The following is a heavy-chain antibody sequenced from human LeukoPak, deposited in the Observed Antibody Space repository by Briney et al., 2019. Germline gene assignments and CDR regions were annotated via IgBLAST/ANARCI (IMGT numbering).Heavy chain of an antibody. V-gene: IGHV3-11*06. Sequence: PGGSLRLSCAASGFTFSDYYMSWIRQAPGKGLEWVSYISSSSSYTNYADSVKGRFTISRDNAKNSLYLQMNSLRAEDTAVYYCAIESARVIRYFDWVLDYYYYYGMDVWGKGTTVTVSS. D-gene: IGHD3-9*01. J-gene: IGHJ6*04. CDR1: GFTFSDYY. CDR2: ISSSSSYT. CDR3: AIESARVIRYFDWVLDYYYYYGMDV.